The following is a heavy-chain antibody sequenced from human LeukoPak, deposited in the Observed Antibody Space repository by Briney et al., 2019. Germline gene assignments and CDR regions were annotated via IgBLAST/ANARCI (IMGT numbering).Heavy chain of an antibody. J-gene: IGHJ4*02. CDR3: ARDVGEYCSSTNCYASHY. D-gene: IGHD2-2*01. Sequence: ASVKVSCKASGYTFTGYYMHWVRQAPGQGLEWMGWINPNSGATKYAQKFQGRVTMTRDTSISTAYMELSRLRSDDTAVYYCARDVGEYCSSTNCYASHYWGQGTLVTVSS. V-gene: IGHV1-2*02. CDR1: GYTFTGYY. CDR2: INPNSGAT.